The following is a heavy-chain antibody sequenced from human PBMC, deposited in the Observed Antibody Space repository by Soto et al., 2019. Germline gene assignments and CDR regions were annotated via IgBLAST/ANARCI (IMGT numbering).Heavy chain of an antibody. CDR1: GGTFSSYA. D-gene: IGHD5-12*01. CDR2: IIPIFGTA. Sequence: SVKVSCKASGGTFSSYAISWVRQAPGQGLEWMGGIIPIFGTANYAQKFQGRVTITADESTSTAYMELSSLRSEDTAVYYCARDLYSGYDYGHYGMDVWGQGTTVTVSS. V-gene: IGHV1-69*13. CDR3: ARDLYSGYDYGHYGMDV. J-gene: IGHJ6*02.